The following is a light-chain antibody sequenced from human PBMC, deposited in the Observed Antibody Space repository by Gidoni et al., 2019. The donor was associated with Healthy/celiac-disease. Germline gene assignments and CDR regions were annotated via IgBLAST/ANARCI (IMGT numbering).Light chain of an antibody. CDR1: QSVSSY. CDR2: DAS. Sequence: IVLTQSPDTLSLSPGERATLSCRASQSVSSYLAWYHQKPGQAPRLLIYDASNRATGIPARFSGSGSGTDFTLTISSLEPEDFAVYYCQQRSNWPPTFGPXTKVDIK. V-gene: IGKV3-11*01. J-gene: IGKJ3*01. CDR3: QQRSNWPPT.